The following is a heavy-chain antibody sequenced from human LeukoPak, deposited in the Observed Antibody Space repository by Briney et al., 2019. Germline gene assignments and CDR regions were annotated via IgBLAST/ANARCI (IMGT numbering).Heavy chain of an antibody. J-gene: IGHJ6*02. CDR2: ISSSSSYI. Sequence: GGSLRLSCAASGFTFSSYSMNWVRQAPGKGLEWVSSISSSSSYIYYADSVKGRFTISRDNAKNSLYLLMNSLRAEDTAVYYCARMGSSAGGMDVWGQGTTVTVSS. D-gene: IGHD6-19*01. V-gene: IGHV3-21*01. CDR1: GFTFSSYS. CDR3: ARMGSSAGGMDV.